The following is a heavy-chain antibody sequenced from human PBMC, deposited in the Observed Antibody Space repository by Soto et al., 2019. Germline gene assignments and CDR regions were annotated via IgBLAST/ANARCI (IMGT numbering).Heavy chain of an antibody. CDR2: ISRDEDNT. Sequence: PGGSLRVYCAAPEFTFGGLGLSWVRQSPGRGLEWVSTISRDEDNTHYADSVNGRFTISKDRSTNTLHLHMASLRAEDTAMYYCVSWMSAHFDYWGQGTLVTVSS. CDR1: EFTFGGLG. D-gene: IGHD2-2*03. J-gene: IGHJ4*02. CDR3: VSWMSAHFDY. V-gene: IGHV3-23*01.